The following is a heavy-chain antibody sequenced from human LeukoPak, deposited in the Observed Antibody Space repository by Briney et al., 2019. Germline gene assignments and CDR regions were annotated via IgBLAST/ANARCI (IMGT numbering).Heavy chain of an antibody. CDR3: AKGTTYYDILTGYGYPYYFDY. CDR2: ISGSGGSK. Sequence: GGSLRLSCAASGFTFSDYYTSWIRQAPGKGLEWVSAISGSGGSKYYADSVKGRFTISRDNSKNTLYVQMNSLRAEDTATYYCAKGTTYYDILTGYGYPYYFDYWGQGTLVTVSS. J-gene: IGHJ4*02. V-gene: IGHV3-23*01. D-gene: IGHD3-9*01. CDR1: GFTFSDYY.